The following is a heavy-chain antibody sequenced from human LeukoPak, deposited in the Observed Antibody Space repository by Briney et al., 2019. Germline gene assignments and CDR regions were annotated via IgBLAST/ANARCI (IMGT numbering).Heavy chain of an antibody. V-gene: IGHV1-69*13. D-gene: IGHD3-10*01. CDR3: ARDLDSFGELSPNN. CDR2: IIPIFGTA. CDR1: GGTFSSYA. J-gene: IGHJ4*02. Sequence: SVKVSCKASGGTFSSYAISWVRQAPGQGLEWMGGIIPIFGTANYAQKFQGRVTITADESTSTAYMELSSLRSKDTAVYYCARDLDSFGELSPNNWGQGTLVTVSS.